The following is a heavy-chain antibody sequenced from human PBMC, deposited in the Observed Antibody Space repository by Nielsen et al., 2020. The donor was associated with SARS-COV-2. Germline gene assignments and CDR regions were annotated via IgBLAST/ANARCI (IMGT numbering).Heavy chain of an antibody. D-gene: IGHD2-8*02. V-gene: IGHV3-21*04. CDR1: GFTFGSYG. CDR3: ARSGHCNGGICYFTEYFQD. J-gene: IGHJ1*01. CDR2: ISGSGRHI. Sequence: GSLRLSCAASGFTFGSYGMIWVRQAPGKGLEWVSSISGSGRHIYYADSVKGRFTISRDNAKNSLYLQMDNLRAEDTAFYYCARSGHCNGGICYFTEYFQDWGQGTLVTVSS.